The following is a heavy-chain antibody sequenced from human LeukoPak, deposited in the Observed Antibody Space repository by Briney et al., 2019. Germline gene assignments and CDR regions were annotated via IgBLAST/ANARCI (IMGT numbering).Heavy chain of an antibody. CDR3: ANAAGDYYDSSGYYRSNWFDP. Sequence: SVKVSCKASGGTFSSYAISWVRQAPGQGLEWMGGIIPIFGTANYAQKFQGRVTITADKSTSTAYMELSSLRSEDTAVYYCANAAGDYYDSSGYYRSNWFDPWGQGTLVTVSS. CDR2: IIPIFGTA. D-gene: IGHD3-22*01. J-gene: IGHJ5*02. CDR1: GGTFSSYA. V-gene: IGHV1-69*06.